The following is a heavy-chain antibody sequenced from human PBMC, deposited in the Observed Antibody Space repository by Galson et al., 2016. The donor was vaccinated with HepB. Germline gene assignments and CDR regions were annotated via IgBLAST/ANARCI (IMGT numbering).Heavy chain of an antibody. Sequence: QSGAEVTKPGESLRISCTGSGSSFSGYWISWVRQMPGKGLEWMGRINPSDPYASYSPSFQGQVTISHDTSIPTAYLQWSSLKASDSAMYYCAIHPGTGYVNYRFDHWGQGTLVTVSS. D-gene: IGHD1-1*01. CDR2: INPSDPYA. CDR3: AIHPGTGYVNYRFDH. J-gene: IGHJ4*02. V-gene: IGHV5-10-1*01. CDR1: GSSFSGYW.